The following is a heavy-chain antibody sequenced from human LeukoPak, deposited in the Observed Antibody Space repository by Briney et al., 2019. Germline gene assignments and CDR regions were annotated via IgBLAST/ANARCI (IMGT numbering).Heavy chain of an antibody. D-gene: IGHD6-19*01. J-gene: IGHJ3*02. CDR1: GFTFDDYA. Sequence: PGGSLRLSCAASGFTFDDYAMHWVRQAPGKGLEWVSGISWNSGSIGYADSVKGRFTISRDNAKNSLYLQMNSLRAEDTALYYCAKGGPIAVAGPEDAFDIWGQGTMVTVSS. V-gene: IGHV3-9*01. CDR2: ISWNSGSI. CDR3: AKGGPIAVAGPEDAFDI.